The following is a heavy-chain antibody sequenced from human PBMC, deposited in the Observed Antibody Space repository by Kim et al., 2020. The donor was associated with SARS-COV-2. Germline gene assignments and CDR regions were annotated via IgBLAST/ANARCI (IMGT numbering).Heavy chain of an antibody. CDR2: ISESSFVI. Sequence: GGSLRLSCVASGFTFSDYKMIWVRQAPGKGLEWISYISESSFVIHYADSVKGRFTISRDNAKNSLFLQMNSLRDEDTAVYYCARESLAPYYFDYWGQGTLVTVSS. CDR3: ARESLAPYYFDY. V-gene: IGHV3-48*02. CDR1: GFTFSDYK. J-gene: IGHJ4*02.